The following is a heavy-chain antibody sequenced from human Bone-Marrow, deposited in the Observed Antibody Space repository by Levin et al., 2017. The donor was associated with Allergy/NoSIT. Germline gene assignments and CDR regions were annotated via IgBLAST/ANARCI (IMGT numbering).Heavy chain of an antibody. J-gene: IGHJ2*01. V-gene: IGHV3-74*01. Sequence: SCEASGLTFSSYRTHWVRQAPGKGLVWVSRIESYGSYGSSTNYVDSVKGRFTISRDNAKNTVYLQMNSLRAEDTAVYYCARDRATNGHDGYFELWGRGTLVTVSS. CDR2: IESYGSYGSST. CDR1: GLTFSSYR. D-gene: IGHD1-1*01. CDR3: ARDRATNGHDGYFEL.